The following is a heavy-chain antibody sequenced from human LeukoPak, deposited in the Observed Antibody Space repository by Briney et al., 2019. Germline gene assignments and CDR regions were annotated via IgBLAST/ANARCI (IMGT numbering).Heavy chain of an antibody. CDR1: GFTFSSYG. CDR3: AKLVKDGAATDYFDY. V-gene: IGHV3-30*18. Sequence: SGGSLRLSCAASGFTFSSYGMHWVRQAPGKGLEWVAVISYDGSNKYYADSVKGRFTISRDNSKNTLYLQMNSLRAEDTAVYYCAKLVKDGAATDYFDYWGQGTLVTVSS. J-gene: IGHJ4*02. CDR2: ISYDGSNK. D-gene: IGHD5-24*01.